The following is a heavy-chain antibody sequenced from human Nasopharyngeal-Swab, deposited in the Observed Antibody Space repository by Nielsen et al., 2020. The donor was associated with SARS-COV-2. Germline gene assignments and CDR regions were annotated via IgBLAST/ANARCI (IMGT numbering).Heavy chain of an antibody. V-gene: IGHV3-15*01. CDR1: GFTFSNAW. CDR2: IKSKTDGGTT. D-gene: IGHD3-9*01. CDR3: TIIPLDILTGYYQYYFDY. Sequence: GESLKISCAASGFTFSNAWMSWVRQAPGKGLEWVGRIKSKTDGGTTDYAAPVKGRFTISRDDSKNTLYLQMNGLKTEDTAVYYCTIIPLDILTGYYQYYFDYWGQGTLVTVSS. J-gene: IGHJ4*02.